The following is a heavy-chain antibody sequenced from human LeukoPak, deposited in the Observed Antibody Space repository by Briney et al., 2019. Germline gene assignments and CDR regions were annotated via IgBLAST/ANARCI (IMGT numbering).Heavy chain of an antibody. D-gene: IGHD2-2*01. CDR2: ISYDGSNK. CDR1: GFTFSSYG. J-gene: IGHJ4*02. CDR3: ASRSSTSPRPFDY. Sequence: GGSLRLSCAASGFTFSSYGMHWVRQAPGKGLEWVAVISYDGSNKYYADSVKGRFTISRDNSKNTLYLQMNSLRAEDTAVYYCASRSSTSPRPFDYWGQGTLVTVSS. V-gene: IGHV3-30*03.